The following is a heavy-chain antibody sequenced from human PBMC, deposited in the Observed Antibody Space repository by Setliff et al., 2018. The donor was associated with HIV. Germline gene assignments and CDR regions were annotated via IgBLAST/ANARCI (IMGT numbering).Heavy chain of an antibody. D-gene: IGHD6-19*01. CDR3: ARLGSGWSDSYYYAMDV. CDR2: INTDNGYT. CDR1: GYTFTYYP. V-gene: IGHV1-3*04. Sequence: VASVKVSCKASGYTFTYYPMHWVRQAPGQRLEWMGWINTDNGYTKYSQKFQGRVTMTTDTSTSRAYMELRSLRSDDTAAYFCARLGSGWSDSYYYAMDVWGQGTTVTVSS. J-gene: IGHJ6*02.